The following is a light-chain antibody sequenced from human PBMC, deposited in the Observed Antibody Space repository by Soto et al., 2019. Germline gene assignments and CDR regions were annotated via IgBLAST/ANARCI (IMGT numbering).Light chain of an antibody. CDR1: QSVSSSY. J-gene: IGKJ2*01. CDR2: GAS. V-gene: IGKV3-20*01. Sequence: EIVLTQSPGTLSLSPGERATLSCRASQSVSSSYLAWYQQKPGQAPRLLIYGASSRATGLPERFSGSGSGTDFTLPISRLEPADYAVYYCQQYGSSPRYTFGQGTKLEIK. CDR3: QQYGSSPRYT.